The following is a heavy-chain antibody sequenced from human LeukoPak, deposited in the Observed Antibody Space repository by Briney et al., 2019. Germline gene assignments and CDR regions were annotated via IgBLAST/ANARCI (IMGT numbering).Heavy chain of an antibody. J-gene: IGHJ3*02. CDR3: ASDKLNAFDI. Sequence: GASVKVSCKASGHTFTSYGISWVRQAPGQGLEWMGWINPNSGGTNYAQKFQGRVTMTRDTSISTAYMELSRLRSDDTAVYYCASDKLNAFDIWGQGTMVTVSS. CDR2: INPNSGGT. CDR1: GHTFTSYG. V-gene: IGHV1-2*02.